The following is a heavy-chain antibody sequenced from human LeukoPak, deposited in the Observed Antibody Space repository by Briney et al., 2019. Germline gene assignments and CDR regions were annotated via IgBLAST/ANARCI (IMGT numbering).Heavy chain of an antibody. CDR3: TRGGGFDAFDI. J-gene: IGHJ3*02. CDR1: GFTFGDYG. CDR2: IRSKAYGGTT. Sequence: PGRSLRLSCTASGFTFGDYGMSWVRQAPGKGLEWVGFIRSKAYGGTTEYAASVKGRFTISRDDSKSIAYLQMNSLKTEDTAVYYCTRGGGFDAFDIWGQGTMVTVSS. V-gene: IGHV3-49*04. D-gene: IGHD3-16*01.